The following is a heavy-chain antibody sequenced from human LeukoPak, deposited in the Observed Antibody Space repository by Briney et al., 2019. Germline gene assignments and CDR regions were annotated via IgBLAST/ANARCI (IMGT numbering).Heavy chain of an antibody. CDR2: IYYTGST. V-gene: IGHV4-59*01. CDR3: ARVYGSGYDFRGAFDI. Sequence: SETLSLTCSVSAGSISTYYWTWVRQPPGKGLEWIGYIYYTGSTNYNPSLKSRVTISVDTSKNQFSLKLSSVTAADTAVYYCARVYGSGYDFRGAFDIWGQGTMVTVSS. D-gene: IGHD5-12*01. CDR1: AGSISTYY. J-gene: IGHJ3*02.